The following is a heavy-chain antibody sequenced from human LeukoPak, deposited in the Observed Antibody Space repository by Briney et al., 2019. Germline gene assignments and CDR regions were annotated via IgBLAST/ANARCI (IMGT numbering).Heavy chain of an antibody. V-gene: IGHV3-7*01. Sequence: GGSLRLSCAASGFTFINYWMSWVRQAPGKGPEWVANIKQDGSEKLYLDSLKGRFTISRDNAKNSLFLQMNSLRAEDTAVYYCARIGGSVDIGWFFDYWGQGTLVTVSS. CDR1: GFTFINYW. CDR2: IKQDGSEK. CDR3: ARIGGSVDIGWFFDY. J-gene: IGHJ4*02. D-gene: IGHD6-19*01.